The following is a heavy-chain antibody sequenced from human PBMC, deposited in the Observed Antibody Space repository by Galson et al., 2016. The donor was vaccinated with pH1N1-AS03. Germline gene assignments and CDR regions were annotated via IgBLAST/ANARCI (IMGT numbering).Heavy chain of an antibody. CDR1: GFTFSSYT. CDR2: ISGRDGST. Sequence: SLRLSCAASGFTFSSYTMSWVRQAPGKGLEWVSGISGRDGSTYYADSVKGRFTISRDKSKNTLYLQINSLKAEDTAVYYCAKDSWGNNWSCFDYWGQGTLVTVSS. V-gene: IGHV3-23*01. D-gene: IGHD1-1*01. CDR3: AKDSWGNNWSCFDY. J-gene: IGHJ4*02.